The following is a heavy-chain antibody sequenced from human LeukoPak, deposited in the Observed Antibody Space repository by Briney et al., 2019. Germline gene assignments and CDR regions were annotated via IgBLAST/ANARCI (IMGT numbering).Heavy chain of an antibody. D-gene: IGHD2-2*01. J-gene: IGHJ6*04. CDR1: GDSVSSGGHY. CDR3: ARFTCFSSSCYYHYGMDV. Sequence: PSETLSLTCTVSGDSVSSGGHYWTWIRQSPGKGLEWIGYIYDSGNTNYNPSLKSRVSISVDTSKNQFSLKLSSATAADTAVYYCARFTCFSSSCYYHYGMDVWGEGTTVTVSS. V-gene: IGHV4-61*08. CDR2: IYDSGNT.